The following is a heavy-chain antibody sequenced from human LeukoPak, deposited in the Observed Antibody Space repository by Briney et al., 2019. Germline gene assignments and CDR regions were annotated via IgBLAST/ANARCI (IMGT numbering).Heavy chain of an antibody. CDR2: INSDGSST. J-gene: IGHJ4*02. V-gene: IGHV3-74*01. D-gene: IGHD3-22*01. Sequence: GGSLRLSCAASGFTFSSYWMHWVRQAPGKGLVWVSRINSDGSSTSYADSVKGRFTISRDNAKNTLYLQMNSLRADDTAVYYCAKAIHRSGYYFYLDFWGQGTLVTVSS. CDR1: GFTFSSYW. CDR3: AKAIHRSGYYFYLDF.